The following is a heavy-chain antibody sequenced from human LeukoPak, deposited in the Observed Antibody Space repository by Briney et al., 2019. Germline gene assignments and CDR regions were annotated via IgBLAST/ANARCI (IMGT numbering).Heavy chain of an antibody. CDR1: GFTFGDYA. CDR2: ISWNSGSI. D-gene: IGHD3-22*01. CDR3: AKEYDSSGFFDY. Sequence: PGGSLRLSCAASGFTFGDYAMHLLRPAPGKGLELVSGISWNSGSIGYADSVKGRFPISRDNAKNSLYLQMNSLRAEGTALYYCAKEYDSSGFFDYWGQGTLVTVSS. V-gene: IGHV3-9*01. J-gene: IGHJ4*02.